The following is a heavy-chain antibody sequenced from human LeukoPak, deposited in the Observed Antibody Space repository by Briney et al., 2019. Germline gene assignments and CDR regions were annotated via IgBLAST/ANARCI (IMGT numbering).Heavy chain of an antibody. D-gene: IGHD3-10*01. V-gene: IGHV1-69*05. CDR3: ARDGWFGDYNWFDP. CDR1: GGTFSSYA. CDR2: IIPIFGTA. J-gene: IGHJ5*02. Sequence: GASVKVSCKASGGTFSSYAISWVRQAPGQGLEWMGGIIPIFGTANYAQKFQGRVTITTDESTSTAYMELNSLRAEDTAMYYCARDGWFGDYNWFDPWDQGTLVTVSS.